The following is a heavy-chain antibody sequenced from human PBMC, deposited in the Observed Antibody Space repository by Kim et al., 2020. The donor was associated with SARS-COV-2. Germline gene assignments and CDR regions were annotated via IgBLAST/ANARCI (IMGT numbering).Heavy chain of an antibody. CDR1: GFSLSTSGMC. V-gene: IGHV2-70*11. Sequence: SGPTLVNPTQTLTLTCTFSGFSLSTSGMCVSWIRPPPGKALEWLARIDWDDDKYYSTSLKTRLTISKDTSKNQVVLTMTNMDPVDTATYYCARILSYYGSGSYSEQTFDYWGQGTLVTVSS. D-gene: IGHD3-10*01. CDR2: IDWDDDK. J-gene: IGHJ4*02. CDR3: ARILSYYGSGSYSEQTFDY.